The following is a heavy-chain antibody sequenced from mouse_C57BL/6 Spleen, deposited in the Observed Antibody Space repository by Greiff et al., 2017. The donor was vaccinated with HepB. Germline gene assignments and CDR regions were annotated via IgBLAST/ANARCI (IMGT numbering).Heavy chain of an antibody. D-gene: IGHD2-4*01. V-gene: IGHV1-20*01. CDR2: INPYNGDT. CDR1: GYSFTGYF. J-gene: IGHJ3*01. CDR3: ASNYYDYDWFAY. Sequence: EVQLQQSGPELVKPGDSVKISCKASGYSFTGYFMNWVMQSHGKSLEWIGRINPYNGDTFYNQKFKGKATLTVDKSSSTAHMELRSLTSEDSAVYYCASNYYDYDWFAYWGQGTLVTVSA.